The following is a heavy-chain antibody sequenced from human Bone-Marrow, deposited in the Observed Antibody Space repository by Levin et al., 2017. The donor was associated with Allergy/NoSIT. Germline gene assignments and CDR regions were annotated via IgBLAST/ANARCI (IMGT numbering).Heavy chain of an antibody. Sequence: GESLKISCKASGYTFTSYGISWVRQAPGQGLEWMGWISAYNGNTNYAQKLQGRVTMTTDTSTSTAYMELRSLRSDDTAVYYGARAGILGVVIIVGDYDYGMDVWGQGTTVTVSS. D-gene: IGHD3-3*01. J-gene: IGHJ6*02. V-gene: IGHV1-18*01. CDR1: GYTFTSYG. CDR3: ARAGILGVVIIVGDYDYGMDV. CDR2: ISAYNGNT.